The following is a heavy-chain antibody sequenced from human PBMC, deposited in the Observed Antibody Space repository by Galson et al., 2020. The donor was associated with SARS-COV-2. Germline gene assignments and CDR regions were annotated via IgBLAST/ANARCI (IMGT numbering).Heavy chain of an antibody. V-gene: IGHV3-72*01. CDR1: GFTFSDHH. Sequence: GGSLRLSCVASGFTFSDHHMDWVRQAPGKGLEWLGRTRNKDGGYTTQYAASVSGRFTISRDVSKNSLYLQMNSLNTDDTAVYYFVRGVPYDSGSYWGQGTLVTVSS. J-gene: IGHJ4*02. CDR2: TRNKDGGYTT. CDR3: VRGVPYDSGSY. D-gene: IGHD3-10*01.